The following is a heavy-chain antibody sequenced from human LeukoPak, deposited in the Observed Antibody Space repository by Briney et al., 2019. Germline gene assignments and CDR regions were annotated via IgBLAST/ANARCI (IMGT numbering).Heavy chain of an antibody. J-gene: IGHJ4*02. Sequence: PSETLSLTCGVSGGSFSGYSWTWLRQPPGKGLEWIGSIYYSGSTYCNPSLKSRVTISVDTSKNQFSLKLSSVTAADTAVYYCARTRRVVVVAATVGVIDYWGQGTLVTVSS. CDR2: IYYSGST. V-gene: IGHV4-34*01. CDR1: GGSFSGYS. D-gene: IGHD2-15*01. CDR3: ARTRRVVVVAATVGVIDY.